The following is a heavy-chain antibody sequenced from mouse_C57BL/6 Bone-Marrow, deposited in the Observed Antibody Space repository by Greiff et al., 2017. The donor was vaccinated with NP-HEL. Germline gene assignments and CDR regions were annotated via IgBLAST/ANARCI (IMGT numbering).Heavy chain of an antibody. CDR3: TTLIYDGNLGLYYYAMDY. V-gene: IGHV14-1*01. CDR1: GFNIKDYY. D-gene: IGHD2-1*01. J-gene: IGHJ4*01. Sequence: VQLQQSGAELVRPGASVKLSCTASGFNIKDYYMHWVKQRPEQGLEWIGRIDPEDGDTEYAPKFQGQATMTADTSSNTTYLQLSSLTSEDTAVYYCTTLIYDGNLGLYYYAMDYWGQGTSVTVSS. CDR2: IDPEDGDT.